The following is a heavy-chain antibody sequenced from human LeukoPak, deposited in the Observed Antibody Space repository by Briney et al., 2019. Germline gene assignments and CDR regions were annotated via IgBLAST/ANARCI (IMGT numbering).Heavy chain of an antibody. J-gene: IGHJ5*02. CDR1: GFTFSSYS. CDR3: ARDAGGRTQREGWFDP. CDR2: ISSSSSYI. D-gene: IGHD1-1*01. V-gene: IGHV3-21*01. Sequence: GGSLRLSCAASGFTFSSYSMNWVRQAPGKGLEWVSSISSSSSYIYSADSVKGRFTISRDNAKNSLYLQMNSLRVEDTAIYYCARDAGGRTQREGWFDPWGQGTLVTVSS.